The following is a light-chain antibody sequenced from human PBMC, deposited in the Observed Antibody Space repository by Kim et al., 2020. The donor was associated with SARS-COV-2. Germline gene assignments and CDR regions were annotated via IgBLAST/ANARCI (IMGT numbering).Light chain of an antibody. CDR3: QAWVSSSWV. CDR1: KLGDKY. Sequence: SVSQGQTASITCSGDKLGDKYACWYQQKPGQSPVLVIYQDSKRPSGIPERFSGSNSGNTATLTISGTQAMDEADYYCQAWVSSSWVFGGGTQLTVL. CDR2: QDS. V-gene: IGLV3-1*01. J-gene: IGLJ2*01.